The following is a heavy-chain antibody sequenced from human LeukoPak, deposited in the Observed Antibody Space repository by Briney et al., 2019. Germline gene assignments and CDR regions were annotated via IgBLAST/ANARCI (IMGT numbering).Heavy chain of an antibody. Sequence: GGSLRLSCVASGLSVSSNYMSWVRQAPGKGLEWVSVIYRDGSSYYAESVKGRFTISRDNSKNTLYIQMNSLRAEDTAVYYCARSFYDILVGYYQYFDYWGQGTLVTVSS. J-gene: IGHJ4*02. CDR2: IYRDGSS. CDR3: ARSFYDILVGYYQYFDY. V-gene: IGHV3-66*01. CDR1: GLSVSSNY. D-gene: IGHD3-9*01.